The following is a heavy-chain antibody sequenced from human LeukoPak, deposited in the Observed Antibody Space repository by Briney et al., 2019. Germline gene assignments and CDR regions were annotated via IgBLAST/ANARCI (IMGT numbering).Heavy chain of an antibody. Sequence: ASVKVSCKASGYTFSGYYMHWVRQAPGQGLEWMGIINPSGGSASYAQKFQGRVTMTRDTSTSTVYMELSSLRSEDTAVYYCARDLERTDTAMVSLDYWGQGTLVTVSS. V-gene: IGHV1-46*01. J-gene: IGHJ4*02. CDR2: INPSGGSA. CDR1: GYTFSGYY. D-gene: IGHD5-18*01. CDR3: ARDLERTDTAMVSLDY.